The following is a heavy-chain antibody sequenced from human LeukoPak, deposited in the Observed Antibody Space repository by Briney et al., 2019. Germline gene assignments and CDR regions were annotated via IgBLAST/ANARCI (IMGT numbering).Heavy chain of an antibody. J-gene: IGHJ4*02. D-gene: IGHD2-8*01. V-gene: IGHV4-4*07. CDR1: GGSISSYY. CDR3: ARETPVRPFDY. Sequence: PSETLSLTCTVSGGSISSYYWSWIRQPAGKGLEWIGRIYTSGSTNYNPSLKSRVTISVDKPKNQFSLKLSSVTAADTAVYYCARETPVRPFDYWGQGTLVTVSS. CDR2: IYTSGST.